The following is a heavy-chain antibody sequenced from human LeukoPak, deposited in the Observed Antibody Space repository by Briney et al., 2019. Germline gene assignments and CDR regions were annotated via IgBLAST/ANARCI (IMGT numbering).Heavy chain of an antibody. CDR3: ARGYCSSTSCYHLDY. Sequence: SVKDSCKASGGTFSSYAISWVRQAPGQGLEWMGRIIPILGIANYAQKLQGRVTMTTDTSTSTAYMELRSLRSDDTAVYYCARGYCSSTSCYHLDYWGQGTLVTVSS. CDR2: IIPILGIA. CDR1: GGTFSSYA. D-gene: IGHD2-2*01. V-gene: IGHV1-69*04. J-gene: IGHJ4*02.